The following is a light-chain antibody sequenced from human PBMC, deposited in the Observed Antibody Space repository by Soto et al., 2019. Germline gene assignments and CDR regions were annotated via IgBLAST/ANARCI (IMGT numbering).Light chain of an antibody. CDR2: EVN. CDR1: SSDVGSYNL. V-gene: IGLV2-23*02. J-gene: IGLJ2*01. CDR3: CSYAGSLPVV. Sequence: QSALTQPASVSGSPGQSITISCTGTSSDVGSYNLVSWYQQHPGEAPKLMIYEVNKRPSGVSNRFSGSKSGNTASLTISGLQAEDEADYFCCSYAGSLPVVFGGGTQLTVL.